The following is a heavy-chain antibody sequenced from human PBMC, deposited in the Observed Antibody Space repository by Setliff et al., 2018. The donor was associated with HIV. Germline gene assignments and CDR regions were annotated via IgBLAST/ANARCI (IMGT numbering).Heavy chain of an antibody. CDR3: ARHDGTYCGGDCYLLGYFDL. CDR1: GGSISSSSYY. Sequence: SETLSLTCIVSGGSISSSSYYWGWIRQPPGKGLEWIGSIYYGGSTYSNPSLKSRLTISVDTSKNQFSLNLSSVTAADTAVYYCARHDGTYCGGDCYLLGYFDLWGRGTLVTVSS. D-gene: IGHD2-21*02. J-gene: IGHJ2*01. V-gene: IGHV4-39*01. CDR2: IYYGGST.